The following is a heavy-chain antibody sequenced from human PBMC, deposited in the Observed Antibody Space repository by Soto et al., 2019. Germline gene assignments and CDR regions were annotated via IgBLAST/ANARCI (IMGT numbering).Heavy chain of an antibody. CDR2: INPNSGGT. CDR3: ARHCSGGSCYREGAFDI. D-gene: IGHD2-15*01. J-gene: IGHJ3*02. V-gene: IGHV1-2*04. CDR1: GYTFTGYY. Sequence: ASVKVSCKASGYTFTGYYMHWVRQAPGQGLEWMGWINPNSGGTNYAQKFQGWVTMTRDTSISTAYMELSRLRSDDTAVYYCARHCSGGSCYREGAFDIWGQWTMVTVSS.